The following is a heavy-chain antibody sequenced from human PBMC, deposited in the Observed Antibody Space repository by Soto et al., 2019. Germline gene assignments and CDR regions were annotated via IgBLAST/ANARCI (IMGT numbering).Heavy chain of an antibody. Sequence: PSQTLSLTCAISGDSVSSNSAAWNWIRQSPSRGLEWLGRTYYRSKWYNDYAVSVKSRITINPDTSKNQFSLQLNSVTPEDTAVYYCARGRARRYYYYYYMDVWGKGTTVTVSS. CDR2: TYYRSKWYN. V-gene: IGHV6-1*01. CDR1: GDSVSSNSAA. CDR3: ARGRARRYYYYYYMDV. J-gene: IGHJ6*03.